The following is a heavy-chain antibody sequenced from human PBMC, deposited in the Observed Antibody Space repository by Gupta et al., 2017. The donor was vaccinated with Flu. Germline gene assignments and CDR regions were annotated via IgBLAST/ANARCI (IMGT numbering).Heavy chain of an antibody. CDR1: AFTFGSYA. CDR2: IRGSGSGT. CDR3: AKGGRLYYFDY. V-gene: IGHV3-23*01. Sequence: EVLLLESGAGLVQPGGSLGLSCAASAFTFGSYAMGWVRQAPGKGLEWVSTIRGSGSGTYYADSVKGRFTISRDNAKNTLFLQISSLRAEDTATYYCAKGGRLYYFDYWGQGTLVTVSS. J-gene: IGHJ4*02. D-gene: IGHD4/OR15-4a*01.